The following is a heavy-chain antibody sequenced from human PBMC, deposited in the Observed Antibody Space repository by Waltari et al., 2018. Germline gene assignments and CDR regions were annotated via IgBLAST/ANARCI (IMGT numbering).Heavy chain of an antibody. V-gene: IGHV4-34*01. Sequence: QVQLQQWGAGLLKPSETLSLTCAVYGGSFSGYYWSWIRQPPGKGLEWIGEINHSGSTNYNPSLKGRVIISVDTSKNQFSLKLSSVTAADTAVYFCARPGAFVASRGNRFDYWGQGTLVTVSS. CDR3: ARPGAFVASRGNRFDY. D-gene: IGHD1-1*01. J-gene: IGHJ4*02. CDR1: GGSFSGYY. CDR2: INHSGST.